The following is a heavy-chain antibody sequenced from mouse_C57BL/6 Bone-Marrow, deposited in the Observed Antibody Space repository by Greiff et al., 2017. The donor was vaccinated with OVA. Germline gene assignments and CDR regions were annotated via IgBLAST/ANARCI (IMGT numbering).Heavy chain of an antibody. D-gene: IGHD2-1*01. CDR3: SSKSFYYCNSMFYAMAY. J-gene: IGHJ4*01. CDR1: GYTFTSYG. Sequence: VQLQQSGAELARPGASVKLSCKASGYTFTSYGISWVKQRTGQGLEWIGEIYPRSGNTYYNEKFKGKATLTADKSSSTAYMELRSLTSEDSAVYFCSSKSFYYCNSMFYAMAYWGQGTSVTVSS. V-gene: IGHV1-81*01. CDR2: IYPRSGNT.